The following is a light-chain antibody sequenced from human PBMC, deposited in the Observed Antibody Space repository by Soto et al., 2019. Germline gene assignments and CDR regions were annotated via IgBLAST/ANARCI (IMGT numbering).Light chain of an antibody. Sequence: QAVVTQPPSVSGAPGQRVTISCTESSSNIGAGYDVHWYQQLPGTAPKLHIYGNSNRPSGVPDRFSGSKSGTSASLAITGLQAEDAADYSCQSYDSSLSAWVFGGGTQLTV. CDR1: SSNIGAGYD. CDR2: GNS. CDR3: QSYDSSLSAWV. V-gene: IGLV1-40*01. J-gene: IGLJ3*02.